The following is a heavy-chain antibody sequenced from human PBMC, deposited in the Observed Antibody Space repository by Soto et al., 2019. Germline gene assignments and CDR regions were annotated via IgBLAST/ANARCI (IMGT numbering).Heavy chain of an antibody. V-gene: IGHV3-23*01. Sequence: GGSLRLSCAASGFTFSNYAMSWVRQAPGKGLEWVSAISGGGGTTYYADSVKGRFTISRDNSKNTLFLQMNSLRADDTAVYYCARQTGSYRRFDYWGEGPLVTVSS. CDR2: ISGGGGTT. J-gene: IGHJ4*01. CDR3: ARQTGSYRRFDY. D-gene: IGHD1-26*01. CDR1: GFTFSNYA.